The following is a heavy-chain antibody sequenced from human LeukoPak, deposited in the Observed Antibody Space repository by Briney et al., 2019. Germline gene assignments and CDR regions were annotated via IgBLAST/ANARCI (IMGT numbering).Heavy chain of an antibody. V-gene: IGHV3-23*01. Sequence: GGSLRLSCAASGFTFSSYAMSWVRQAPGKGLEWVSAISGSGGSTYYADSVKGRFTISRDNSKNTLYLQMNSLRAEDTAVYYCAKDSYYGSGSYYIKYYFDYWGQGTLVTVSS. CDR2: ISGSGGST. J-gene: IGHJ4*02. D-gene: IGHD3-10*01. CDR3: AKDSYYGSGSYYIKYYFDY. CDR1: GFTFSSYA.